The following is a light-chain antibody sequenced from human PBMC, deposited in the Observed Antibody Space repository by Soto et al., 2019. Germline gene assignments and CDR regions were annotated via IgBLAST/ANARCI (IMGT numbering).Light chain of an antibody. CDR2: GAS. CDR3: QQYGSSSSIT. V-gene: IGKV3-20*01. CDR1: QSVSSSY. Sequence: EIVLTQSPGTLSLSPGERATLSCRASQSVSSSYLAWYQQKPGQAPRLLIYGASSRATRIPDRFSGSGSGTDVTLTMSRLEPEDFAVYYCQQYGSSSSITFGQGTRLDIK. J-gene: IGKJ5*01.